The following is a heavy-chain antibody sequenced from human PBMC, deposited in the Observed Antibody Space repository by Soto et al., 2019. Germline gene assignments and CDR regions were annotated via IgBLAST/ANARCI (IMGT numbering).Heavy chain of an antibody. V-gene: IGHV3-23*01. CDR2: ISGSGGST. CDR3: AKKVEAYYYGSGSYKNPSYFDY. CDR1: GFTFSSYA. D-gene: IGHD3-10*01. Sequence: PGGSLRLSCAASGFTFSSYAMSWVRQAPGKGLEWVSAISGSGGSTYYADSVKGRFTISGDNSKNMLYLQMNSLRAEDTAVYYCAKKVEAYYYGSGSYKNPSYFDYWGQGTLVTVSS. J-gene: IGHJ4*02.